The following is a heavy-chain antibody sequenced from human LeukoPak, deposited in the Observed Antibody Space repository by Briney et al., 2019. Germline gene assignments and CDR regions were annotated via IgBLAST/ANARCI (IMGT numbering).Heavy chain of an antibody. Sequence: GASVKVSCKASGYTFTSYDINWVRQATGQGLEWMGRIIPILGIANYAQKFQGRVTITADKSTSTAYMELSSLRSEDTAVYFCARVHSPYTSGLGAFEIWGQGTMVTVSS. J-gene: IGHJ3*02. D-gene: IGHD6-19*01. CDR2: IIPILGIA. V-gene: IGHV1-69*04. CDR1: GYTFTSYD. CDR3: ARVHSPYTSGLGAFEI.